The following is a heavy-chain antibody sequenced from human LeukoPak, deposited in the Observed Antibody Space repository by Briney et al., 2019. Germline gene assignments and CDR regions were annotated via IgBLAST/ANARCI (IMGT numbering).Heavy chain of an antibody. CDR1: GGTFSSYA. J-gene: IGHJ6*02. CDR3: ASYYDSSGYPSQPDYYYGMDV. Sequence: GASVKVSCKASGGTFSSYAISWVQQAPGQGLEWMGRIIPIFGIANYAQKFQGRVTITADKSTSTAYMELSSLRSEDTAVYYCASYYDSSGYPSQPDYYYGMDVWGQGTTVTVSS. D-gene: IGHD3-22*01. V-gene: IGHV1-69*04. CDR2: IIPIFGIA.